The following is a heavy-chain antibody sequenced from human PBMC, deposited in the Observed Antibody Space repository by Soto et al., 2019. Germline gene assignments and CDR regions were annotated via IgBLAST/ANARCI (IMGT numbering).Heavy chain of an antibody. D-gene: IGHD3-10*01. CDR2: IYPGDSDT. CDR3: ARIISYGSGSYYGYYGMDV. CDR1: GYSFTSYW. J-gene: IGHJ6*02. V-gene: IGHV5-51*01. Sequence: GESLKISCKASGYSFTSYWICWVRQMPGKGLEWMGIIYPGDSDTRYSPSFQGQVTISADKSISTAYLQWSSLKASDTAMYYCARIISYGSGSYYGYYGMDVWGQGTTVTVSS.